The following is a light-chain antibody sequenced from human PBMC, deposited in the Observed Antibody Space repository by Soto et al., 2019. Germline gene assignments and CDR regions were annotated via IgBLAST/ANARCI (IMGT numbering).Light chain of an antibody. CDR3: CSYAGNNNYYL. CDR1: SSDIGAYNY. J-gene: IGLJ1*01. Sequence: QSALTQPPSASGSPGQSVTISCTGTSSDIGAYNYVSWYQQQPGKVPKLVLYEVAQRPSGVPDRFSGSKSGNTASLTVSGLQAEDEADYYCCSYAGNNNYYLFGSGTKVTVL. V-gene: IGLV2-8*01. CDR2: EVA.